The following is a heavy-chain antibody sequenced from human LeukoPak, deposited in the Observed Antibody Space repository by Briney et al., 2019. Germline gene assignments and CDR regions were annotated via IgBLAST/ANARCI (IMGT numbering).Heavy chain of an antibody. V-gene: IGHV1-24*01. CDR3: ARVRDYYASSDYSDY. CDR2: FDPEDGET. Sequence: GASVKVSCKVSGYTLTELSMHWVRQAPGKGLEWMGGFDPEDGETIYAQKFQGRITMTIDTSTTTAYMELRSLTSDDTAVYYCARVRDYYASSDYSDYWGQGTLVTVSS. J-gene: IGHJ4*02. D-gene: IGHD3-22*01. CDR1: GYTLTELS.